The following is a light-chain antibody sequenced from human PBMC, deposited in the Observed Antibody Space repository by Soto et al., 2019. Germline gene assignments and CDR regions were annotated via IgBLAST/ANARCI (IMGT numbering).Light chain of an antibody. CDR2: GAS. CDR3: QQYGSSPIT. J-gene: IGKJ5*01. CDR1: QSVSSSY. V-gene: IGKV3-20*01. Sequence: EIVLTQSPGTLALSPGERATLSCRASQSVSSSYLAWYQQKPGQAPRLLIYGASSRATGIPDRFSGSGSGTDFILIISRLEPEDFAVYYCQQYGSSPITFGQRTRLEIK.